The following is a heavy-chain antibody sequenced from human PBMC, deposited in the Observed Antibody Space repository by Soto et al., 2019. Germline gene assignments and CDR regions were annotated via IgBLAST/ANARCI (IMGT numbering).Heavy chain of an antibody. V-gene: IGHV1-2*04. CDR2: INPNIGDT. CDR1: GYIFTGYY. CDR3: ATSRISIAVACETEYYFDY. Sequence: ASVKVSCKASGYIFTGYYMHWVRQAPGQGLEWMGWINPNIGDTNYTQKFQGWVTMTRDTSISTAYMELSRLRSDDTAVYYCATSRISIAVACETEYYFDYWGQGTLVTVSS. D-gene: IGHD6-19*01. J-gene: IGHJ4*02.